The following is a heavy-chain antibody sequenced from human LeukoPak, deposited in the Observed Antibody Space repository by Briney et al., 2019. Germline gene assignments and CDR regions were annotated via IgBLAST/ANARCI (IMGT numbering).Heavy chain of an antibody. Sequence: GGSLRLSCAASGFTFSSYSMLWVRQAPGKGLVWVSRINSDGSSTSYADSVKGRFTISRDNAKNTLYLQMNSLRAEDTAVYYCATGQGHGMDVWGQGTTVTVSS. V-gene: IGHV3-74*01. J-gene: IGHJ6*02. CDR3: ATGQGHGMDV. D-gene: IGHD1-14*01. CDR2: INSDGSST. CDR1: GFTFSSYS.